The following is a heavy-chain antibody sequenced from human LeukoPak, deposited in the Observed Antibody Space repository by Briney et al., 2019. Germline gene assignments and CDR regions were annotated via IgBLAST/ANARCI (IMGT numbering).Heavy chain of an antibody. J-gene: IGHJ3*02. V-gene: IGHV4-61*01. CDR1: GYSISSGYY. Sequence: SETLSLTCTVSGYSISSGYYWGWIRQPPGKGLEWIGYIYYSGSTNYNPSLKSRVTISIDTSKNQFSLKLSSVTAADTAVYYCASVGYCSGGNCYPYAFDIWGQGTMVTVSS. CDR2: IYYSGST. CDR3: ASVGYCSGGNCYPYAFDI. D-gene: IGHD2-15*01.